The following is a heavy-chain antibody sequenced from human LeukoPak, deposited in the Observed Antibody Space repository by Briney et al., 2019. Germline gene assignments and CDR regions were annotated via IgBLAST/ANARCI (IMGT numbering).Heavy chain of an antibody. J-gene: IGHJ4*02. V-gene: IGHV3-33*08. Sequence: GGSLRLSCAASGFTFSSYSMNWVRQAPGKGLEWVAVIWYDGSNKYYADSVKGRFTISRDNSKNTMYLQMNSLRVEDTAVYYCARDLTHYFDYWGQGTLVTVSS. CDR1: GFTFSSYS. CDR3: ARDLTHYFDY. CDR2: IWYDGSNK.